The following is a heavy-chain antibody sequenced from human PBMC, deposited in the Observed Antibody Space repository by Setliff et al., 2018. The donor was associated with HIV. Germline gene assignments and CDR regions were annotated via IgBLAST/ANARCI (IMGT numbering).Heavy chain of an antibody. CDR3: ARKLRPGHGVDV. J-gene: IGHJ6*02. V-gene: IGHV1-3*01. D-gene: IGHD3-10*01. Sequence: GASVKVSCKASGYTFTSYAIHWVRQAPGQSLEWMGWISAGNGNTKYSQTFQDRVTITRDTSASTVYMELGSLRSEDTAIYYCARKLRPGHGVDVWGQGTTVTVSS. CDR2: ISAGNGNT. CDR1: GYTFTSYA.